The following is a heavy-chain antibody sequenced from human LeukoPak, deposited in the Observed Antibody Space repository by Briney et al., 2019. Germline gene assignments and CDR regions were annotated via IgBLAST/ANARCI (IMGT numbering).Heavy chain of an antibody. J-gene: IGHJ4*02. CDR2: ISDDGSRQ. V-gene: IGHV3-30-3*01. CDR3: VKDRTGTYTLDY. CDR1: GFTFSNYA. D-gene: IGHD3-10*01. Sequence: GGSLRLSCAATGFTFSNYAIHWGRQVPGKGLEWVAFISDDGSRQHYADSVKGRFTISRDNSKNTLNLQMNSLRAEDTAVYYCVKDRTGTYTLDYWGQGTLVTVSS.